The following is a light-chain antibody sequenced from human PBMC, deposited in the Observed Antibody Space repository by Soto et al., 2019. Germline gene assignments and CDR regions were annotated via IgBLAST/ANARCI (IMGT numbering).Light chain of an antibody. J-gene: IGLJ2*01. CDR1: SSNIDAGYD. CDR3: GSWDSSLSVVV. Sequence: QSVLTQPPSVSGAPGQRVTISCTGSSSNIDAGYDVHWYQQLPGTAPTLLIYDKTKRPSGIPDRFAGSNSGTSATLGITGLQTGDEADYYCGSWDSSLSVVVFGGGTKLTVL. CDR2: DKT. V-gene: IGLV1-51*01.